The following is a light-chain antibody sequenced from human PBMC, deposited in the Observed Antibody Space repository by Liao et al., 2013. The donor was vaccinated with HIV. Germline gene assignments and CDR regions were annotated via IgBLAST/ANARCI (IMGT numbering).Light chain of an antibody. Sequence: SYVLTQPPSVSVAPGKTATITCGGNNIGSRSVHWYQQKPGQAPVLVIYYDSDRPSGIPERFSGSNSGNTATLTISRVEAGDEADYYCQVWDSSSDHRGVFGGGTKLTVL. CDR2: YDS. CDR3: QVWDSSSDHRGV. J-gene: IGLJ3*02. V-gene: IGLV3-21*04. CDR1: NIGSRS.